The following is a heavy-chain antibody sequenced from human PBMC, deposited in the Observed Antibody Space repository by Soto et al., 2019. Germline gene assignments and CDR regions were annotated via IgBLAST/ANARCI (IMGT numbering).Heavy chain of an antibody. Sequence: QITLKESGPTLVKPTQTLTLTCSFSGFSLSTRGVGVGWIRQPPGKALEWLALIFWDDDKWYSPSLRSRLTTTEDTSKNHVVLTMPNMDPVDTATYYCAHRSRGYAYYFDQWGQGTLVTVSS. CDR1: GFSLSTRGVG. CDR3: AHRSRGYAYYFDQ. J-gene: IGHJ4*02. CDR2: IFWDDDK. D-gene: IGHD5-12*01. V-gene: IGHV2-5*02.